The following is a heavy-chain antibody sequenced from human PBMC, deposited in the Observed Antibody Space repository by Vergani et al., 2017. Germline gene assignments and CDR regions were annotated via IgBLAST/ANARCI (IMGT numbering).Heavy chain of an antibody. V-gene: IGHV4-34*01. D-gene: IGHD3-10*01. CDR3: ARGSMVRGVIRAYFDY. J-gene: IGHJ4*02. CDR1: GGSFSGYY. CDR2: INHSGST. Sequence: QVQLQQWGAGLLKPSETLSLTCAVYGGSFSGYYWSWIRQPPGKGLEWIGEINHSGSTNYNPSLKSRVTISVDPSKNQFSLKLSSVTAADTALYYCARGSMVRGVIRAYFDYWGQGTLVTVSS.